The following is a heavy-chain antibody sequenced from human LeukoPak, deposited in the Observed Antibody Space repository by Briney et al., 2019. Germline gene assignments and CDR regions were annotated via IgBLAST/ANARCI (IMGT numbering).Heavy chain of an antibody. CDR3: ARQGYTQRHYFLNF. V-gene: IGHV4-4*07. CDR2: IYTTGKT. CDR1: SGSINSYY. Sequence: SETLSLTCTVSSGSINSYYWGWVRQPAGRGLEWIGRIYTTGKTDYNPSLKSRLTMSVDTSKRQFSLNLMSVTAADTAIYFCARQGYTQRHYFLNFGGKGTRVTVSS. J-gene: IGHJ4*02. D-gene: IGHD3-16*02.